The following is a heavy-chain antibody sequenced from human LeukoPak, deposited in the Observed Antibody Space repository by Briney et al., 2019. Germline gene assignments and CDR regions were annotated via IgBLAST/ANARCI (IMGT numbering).Heavy chain of an antibody. V-gene: IGHV3-15*07. CDR2: IKSKTDGGTT. J-gene: IGHJ4*02. CDR1: GFTFSNAW. D-gene: IGHD2-2*01. Sequence: GGSLRLSCAASGFTFSNAWMNWVRQAPGKGLEWVGRIKSKTDGGTTDYAAPVKGRFTISRDDPKNTLYLQMNSLKTEDTAEYYCTTDALGPDIVVVPNWGQGTLVTVSS. CDR3: TTDALGPDIVVVPN.